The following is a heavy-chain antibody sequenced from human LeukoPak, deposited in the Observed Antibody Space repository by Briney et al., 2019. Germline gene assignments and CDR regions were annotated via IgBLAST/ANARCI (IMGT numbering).Heavy chain of an antibody. Sequence: GGSLRLSCAASGFTCSSYGMHWVRQAPGKGLEWVAVISYDGSNKYYADSVKGRFTISRDNSKNTLYLQMNSLRAEDTAVYYCAKDGYCSSTSCFDYWGQGTLVTVSS. CDR2: ISYDGSNK. CDR3: AKDGYCSSTSCFDY. J-gene: IGHJ4*02. D-gene: IGHD2-2*03. CDR1: GFTCSSYG. V-gene: IGHV3-30*18.